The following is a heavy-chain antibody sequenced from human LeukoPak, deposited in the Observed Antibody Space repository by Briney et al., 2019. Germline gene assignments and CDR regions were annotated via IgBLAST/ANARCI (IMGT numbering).Heavy chain of an antibody. J-gene: IGHJ6*02. Sequence: GGPLRLPCAASGFTFSNFWMSWVRQAPGKGLEWVANMNQDGSEKDYVDSVKGRFTISRDNARNSLYLQMGSLRAEDTAVYYCATYTHWVAGDVWGQGTTVTVSS. CDR1: GFTFSNFW. V-gene: IGHV3-7*01. CDR3: ATYTHWVAGDV. D-gene: IGHD3-16*01. CDR2: MNQDGSEK.